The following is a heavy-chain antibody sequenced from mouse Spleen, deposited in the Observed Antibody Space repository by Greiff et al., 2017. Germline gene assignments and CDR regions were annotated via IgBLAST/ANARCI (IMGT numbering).Heavy chain of an antibody. D-gene: IGHD2-12*01. J-gene: IGHJ1*01. V-gene: IGHV1-53*01. CDR3: ARERLHGYFDV. CDR1: GYTFTSYW. Sequence: QVQLQQPGTELVEPGASVKLSCKASGYTFTSYWMHWVKQRPGQGLEWIGNINPSNGGTIYNEKFKSKATLTVDKSSSTAYMQLSSLTSEDSAVYYCARERLHGYFDVWGAGTTVTVSS. CDR2: INPSNGGT.